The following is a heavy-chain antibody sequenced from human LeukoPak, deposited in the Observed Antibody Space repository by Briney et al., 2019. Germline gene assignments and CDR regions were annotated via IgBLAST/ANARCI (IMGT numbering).Heavy chain of an antibody. CDR3: ASTDTYYYGSGSYNFDY. D-gene: IGHD3-10*01. V-gene: IGHV4-34*09. J-gene: IGHJ4*02. Sequence: SETLSLTCAVYGGSFSGYYWSWIRQPPGKGLEWIGEINHSGSTNYNPSLKSRVTISVDTSKNQFSLKLSSVTAADTAVYYCASTDTYYYGSGSYNFDYWGQGTLVTVSS. CDR2: INHSGST. CDR1: GGSFSGYY.